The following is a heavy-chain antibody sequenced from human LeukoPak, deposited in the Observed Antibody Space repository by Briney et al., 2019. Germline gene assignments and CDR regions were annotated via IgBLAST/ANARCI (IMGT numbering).Heavy chain of an antibody. CDR3: ARAYNSHFDY. J-gene: IGHJ4*02. V-gene: IGHV3-74*01. Sequence: AGGSLRLSCAASGFTFSSYWMHWVRQAPGKGLVCVSRIKSDGSSTSYADSVKGRFTISRDDAKNTLYLQMNSLRAEDTAVHYCARAYNSHFDYWGQGALVTVSS. CDR1: GFTFSSYW. D-gene: IGHD1-1*01. CDR2: IKSDGSST.